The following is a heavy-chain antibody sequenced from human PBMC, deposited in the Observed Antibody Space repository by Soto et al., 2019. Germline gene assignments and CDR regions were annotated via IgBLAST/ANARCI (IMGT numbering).Heavy chain of an antibody. V-gene: IGHV3-30-3*01. CDR2: ISYDGSNK. Sequence: QVQLVESGGGVVQPGRSLRLSCAASGFTFSSYAMHWVRQAPGKGLEWVAVISYDGSNKYYADSVKGRFTISRDNSKNTLYLQMNSLRAEDTAVYYCARGELGQCLVRYWGQGTLVTVSS. J-gene: IGHJ4*02. D-gene: IGHD6-19*01. CDR3: ARGELGQCLVRY. CDR1: GFTFSSYA.